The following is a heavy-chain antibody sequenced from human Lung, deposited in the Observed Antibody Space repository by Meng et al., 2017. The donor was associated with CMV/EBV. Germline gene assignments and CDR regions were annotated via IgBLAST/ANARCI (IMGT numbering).Heavy chain of an antibody. D-gene: IGHD2-2*01. CDR3: STSCSQWGYYYYYGMDV. V-gene: IGHV1-46*01. CDR2: INPSGGST. J-gene: IGHJ6*02. CDR1: GYTFTSYY. Sequence: ASVXVSXKASGYTFTSYYMHWVRQAPGQGLEWMGIINPSGGSTSYAQKFQGRVTMTRDTSTSTVYMELSSLRSEDTAVYYCSTSCSQWGYYYYYGMDVWGQVTXVTV.